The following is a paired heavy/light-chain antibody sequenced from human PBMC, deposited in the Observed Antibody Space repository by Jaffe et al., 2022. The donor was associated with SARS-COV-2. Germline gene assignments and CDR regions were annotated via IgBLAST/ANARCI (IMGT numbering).Light chain of an antibody. V-gene: IGKV3D-15*01. CDR3: QQNNNWPRT. J-gene: IGKJ1*01. CDR2: GAS. CDR1: QSVNTK. Sequence: EIVMTQSPTTLSVSPGERVTLSCRASQSVNTKIAWYQQQPGQAPRLLIYGASTRATGVPGRFSGSGSGTEFTLTITSLRSEDVAVYYCQQNNNWPRTFGQGTKVEI.
Heavy chain of an antibody. D-gene: IGHD5-18*01. V-gene: IGHV3-23*01. CDR2: IDAPGSAT. Sequence: EVQLLESGGDLVQPGGSLRLSCAASGFIFSDDAMSWVRQAPGKGLEWVAIIDAPGSATFYADSVKGRFTISRDDSKSTVSLQMKSLRVEDTATYYCVKDGDRYGIPFDTWGQGTLVTVSS. CDR3: VKDGDRYGIPFDT. CDR1: GFIFSDDA. J-gene: IGHJ4*02.